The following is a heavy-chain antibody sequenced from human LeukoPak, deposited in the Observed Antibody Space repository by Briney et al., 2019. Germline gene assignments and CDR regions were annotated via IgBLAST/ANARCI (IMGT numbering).Heavy chain of an antibody. CDR1: GLTVSSNY. V-gene: IGHV3-66*01. CDR3: ARVGSTQLHGYFDY. J-gene: IGHJ4*02. Sequence: GGSLRLSCAASGLTVSSNYMSWVRQAPGKGLEWVSVIYSGGSTYYPDSVKGRFTISRDNSQNTLYLEMNSLRVDDTAVYYCARVGSTQLHGYFDYWGQGTLVTVSP. D-gene: IGHD3-10*01. CDR2: IYSGGST.